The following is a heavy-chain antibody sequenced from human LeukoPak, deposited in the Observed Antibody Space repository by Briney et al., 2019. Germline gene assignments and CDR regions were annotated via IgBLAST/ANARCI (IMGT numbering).Heavy chain of an antibody. CDR2: IYYSGST. Sequence: SETLSLTCTVSGGSISSYYWSWIRQPPGKGLEWIGYIYYSGSTNYNPSLKSRVTISVDTSKNQFSLKLSSVTAADTAVYYCARQVGYCSGGSCYQDTWFDPWGQGTLVTVSS. D-gene: IGHD2-15*01. J-gene: IGHJ5*02. CDR1: GGSISSYY. CDR3: ARQVGYCSGGSCYQDTWFDP. V-gene: IGHV4-59*08.